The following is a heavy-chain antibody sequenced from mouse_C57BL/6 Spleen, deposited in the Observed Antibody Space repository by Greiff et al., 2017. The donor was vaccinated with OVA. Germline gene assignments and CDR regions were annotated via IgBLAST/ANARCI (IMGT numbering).Heavy chain of an antibody. J-gene: IGHJ4*01. CDR1: GYTFTSYW. CDR2: IDPSDSYT. D-gene: IGHD3-1*01. CDR3: ARSGSYDAMDY. V-gene: IGHV1-69*01. Sequence: QVQLKQPGAELVMPGASVKLSCKASGYTFTSYWMHWVKQRPGQGLEWIGEIDPSDSYTNYNQKFKGKSTLTVDKSSSTAYMQLSSLTSEDSAVYYCARSGSYDAMDYWGQGTSVTVSS.